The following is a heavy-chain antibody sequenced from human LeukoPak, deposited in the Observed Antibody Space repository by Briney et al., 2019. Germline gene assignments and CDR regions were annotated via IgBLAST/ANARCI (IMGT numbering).Heavy chain of an antibody. D-gene: IGHD6-19*01. CDR2: IYTSGST. CDR1: GGSLSSGSYY. CDR3: ARGGYIAVTRAWDYFDY. J-gene: IGHJ4*02. V-gene: IGHV4-61*02. Sequence: SETLSLTCTVSGGSLSSGSYYWSWIRQPAGKGLEWIGRIYTSGSTNYNPSLKSRVTISVDTSKNQFSLKLSSVTAADTAVYYCARGGYIAVTRAWDYFDYWGQGTLVTVSS.